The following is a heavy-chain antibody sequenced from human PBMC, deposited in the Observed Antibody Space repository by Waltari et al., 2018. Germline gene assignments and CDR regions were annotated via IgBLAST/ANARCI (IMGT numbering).Heavy chain of an antibody. CDR3: QRGDY. CDR1: GFTFSKFW. CDR2: INQDGSGE. V-gene: IGHV3-7*04. J-gene: IGHJ4*02. Sequence: EVQLVESGGGLVQPGGSLRLSCAASGFTFSKFWMSWARQASGKVLEWVANINQDGSGEYYVDSVKSRFTISRDNARNSLYLQMNSLRAEDTAVYYCQRGDYWGQGTLVTVSS.